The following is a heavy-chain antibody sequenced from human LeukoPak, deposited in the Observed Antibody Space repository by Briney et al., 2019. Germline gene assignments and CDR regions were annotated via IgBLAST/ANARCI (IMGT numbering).Heavy chain of an antibody. Sequence: GASVKVSCKASGYTFTGDYMHWVRQAPGQGLEWMGWINPNSGGTKYAQKFQGRVTMTRDTSISTAYMELSRLRSDDTAIYYCARGRIDRYWGQGTLVTVS. CDR2: INPNSGGT. CDR3: ARGRIDRY. V-gene: IGHV1-2*02. CDR1: GYTFTGDY. J-gene: IGHJ4*02.